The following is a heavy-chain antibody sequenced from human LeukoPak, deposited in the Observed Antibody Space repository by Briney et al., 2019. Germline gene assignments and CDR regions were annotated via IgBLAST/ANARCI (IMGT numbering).Heavy chain of an antibody. D-gene: IGHD3-22*01. CDR1: RGSISSSNW. CDR2: IYNSGST. CDR3: ARGWDYDSGARPTGYGY. V-gene: IGHV4-4*02. J-gene: IGHJ1*01. Sequence: SETLSLTCADPRGSISSSNWWTGVPQPPGKGLEGCREIYNSGSTNYNPPLKRPDTTSVDKTKNQFSMKLSSVTAAAAAVYYCARGWDYDSGARPTGYGYWGQGTLVTVSS.